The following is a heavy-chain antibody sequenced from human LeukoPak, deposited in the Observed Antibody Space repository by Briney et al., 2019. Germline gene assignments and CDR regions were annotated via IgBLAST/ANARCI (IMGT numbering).Heavy chain of an antibody. CDR2: IIPIFGTA. CDR3: ARALGTAMVTAAFDI. J-gene: IGHJ3*02. D-gene: IGHD5-18*01. V-gene: IGHV1-69*01. CDR1: GGTFSSYA. Sequence: GSSVKVSCKASGGTFSSYAISWVRQAPGQGLEWMGGIIPIFGTANYAQKFQGRVTITADESTSTAYMELSSLRSEDTAVYYRARALGTAMVTAAFDIWGQGTMVTVSS.